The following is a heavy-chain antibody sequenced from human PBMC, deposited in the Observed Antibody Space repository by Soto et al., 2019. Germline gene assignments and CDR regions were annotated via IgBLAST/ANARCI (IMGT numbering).Heavy chain of an antibody. V-gene: IGHV3-9*01. Sequence: EVQLVESGGGLVQPGRSLRLSCAASGFTFDDYAMHWVRQAPGKGLEWVSGISWNSGSIGYADSVEGRFTISRDNAKNALYLQMNSLRAEDTALYYCAKDIEAYCGGDCFNDAFDIWGQGTMVTVSS. D-gene: IGHD2-21*02. J-gene: IGHJ3*02. CDR2: ISWNSGSI. CDR3: AKDIEAYCGGDCFNDAFDI. CDR1: GFTFDDYA.